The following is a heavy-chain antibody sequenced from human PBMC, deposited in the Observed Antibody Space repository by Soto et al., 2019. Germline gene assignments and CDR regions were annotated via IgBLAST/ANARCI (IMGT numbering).Heavy chain of an antibody. Sequence: SVKFPLNASGYTFTCYCMPWVRQAPGQGMEWMGIINPSGGSTSYTHEFQGRVTATRDTSTSTVYMELSSLRSEDTAVYYGGRGPRSSMFRGVIIPHSPSNWSDPWGQGALVTVSS. CDR3: GRGPRSSMFRGVIIPHSPSNWSDP. V-gene: IGHV1-46*01. J-gene: IGHJ5*02. D-gene: IGHD3-10*01. CDR2: INPSGGST. CDR1: GYTFTCYC.